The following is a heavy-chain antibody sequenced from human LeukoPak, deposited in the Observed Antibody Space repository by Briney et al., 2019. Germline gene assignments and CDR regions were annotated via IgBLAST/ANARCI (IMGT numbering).Heavy chain of an antibody. CDR2: IYYSGST. J-gene: IGHJ4*02. CDR1: GGSISSYY. CDR3: ARGWFGELFEFDY. V-gene: IGHV4-59*01. D-gene: IGHD3-10*01. Sequence: PSETLSLTCTVSGGSISSYYWSWIRQPPGKGLEWIGYIYYSGSTNYNPSLKSRVTISVDTSKNQFSLKLSSVTAADTAVYYCARGWFGELFEFDYWGQGTLVTVSS.